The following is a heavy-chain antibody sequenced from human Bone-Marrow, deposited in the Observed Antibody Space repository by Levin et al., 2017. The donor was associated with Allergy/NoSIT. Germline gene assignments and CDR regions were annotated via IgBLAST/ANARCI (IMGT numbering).Heavy chain of an antibody. J-gene: IGHJ4*02. CDR2: IYWDDDK. D-gene: IGHD2-15*01. Sequence: SGPTLVKPTQTLTLTCTFSGFSLSTSGVGVGWIRQPPGKALEWLALIYWDDDKRYSPSLKSRLTITKDTSKNQVVLTMTNMDPVDTATYYCAQYTSYCSGGSCYPWYFDYWGQGTLVTVSS. CDR3: AQYTSYCSGGSCYPWYFDY. V-gene: IGHV2-5*02. CDR1: GFSLSTSGVG.